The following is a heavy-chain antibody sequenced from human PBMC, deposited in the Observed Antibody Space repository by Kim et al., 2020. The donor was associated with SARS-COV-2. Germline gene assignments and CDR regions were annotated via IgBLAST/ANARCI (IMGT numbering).Heavy chain of an antibody. D-gene: IGHD2-2*01. Sequence: YYADSVKGRFTISRDNSKNTLYLQMNSLRAEDTAVYYCAREYQLLLGFDYWGQGTLVTVSS. J-gene: IGHJ4*02. V-gene: IGHV3-33*01. CDR3: AREYQLLLGFDY.